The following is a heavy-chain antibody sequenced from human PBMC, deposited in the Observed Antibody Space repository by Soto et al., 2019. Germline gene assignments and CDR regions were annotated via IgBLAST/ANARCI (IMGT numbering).Heavy chain of an antibody. CDR3: ARDQAGIAARPYYYYYMDV. CDR2: IYYSGST. Sequence: PSETLSLTCTVSGGSISSSSYYWGWIRQPPGKGLEWIGSIYYSGSTYYNPSLKSRVTISVDTSKNQFSLKLSSVTAADTAVYYCARDQAGIAARPYYYYYMDVWGKGTTVTVSS. J-gene: IGHJ6*03. D-gene: IGHD6-6*01. CDR1: GGSISSSSYY. V-gene: IGHV4-39*02.